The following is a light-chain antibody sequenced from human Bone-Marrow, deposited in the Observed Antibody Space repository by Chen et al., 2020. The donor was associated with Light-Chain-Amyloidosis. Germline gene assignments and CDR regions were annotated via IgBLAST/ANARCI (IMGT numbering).Light chain of an antibody. CDR2: GKN. Sequence: SSELTQDPAVSVALGQTVRITCQGDSLRSYYASWYQQKPGQAPVLVIYGKNNRPSGIPDRISGSSSGNTATLSITGAHAEDEADYYCGDRDSSDNHLVFGGGTKLTVL. CDR1: SLRSYY. CDR3: GDRDSSDNHLV. V-gene: IGLV3-19*01. J-gene: IGLJ2*01.